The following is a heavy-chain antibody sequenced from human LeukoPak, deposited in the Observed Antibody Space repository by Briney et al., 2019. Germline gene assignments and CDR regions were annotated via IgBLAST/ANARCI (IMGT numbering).Heavy chain of an antibody. V-gene: IGHV3-7*03. J-gene: IGHJ4*02. CDR2: IKEDGPET. CDR1: GFIFSSHW. Sequence: PGGSLCLSCVASGFIFSSHWMSWVRLAPGEGREWVANIKEDGPETYYVDSVKGRFTISTYNAKNTLYLQMNSVRVEDTAVYYCAKEGRSPQTYWGQGTLVTVSS. CDR3: AKEGRSPQTY. D-gene: IGHD1-14*01.